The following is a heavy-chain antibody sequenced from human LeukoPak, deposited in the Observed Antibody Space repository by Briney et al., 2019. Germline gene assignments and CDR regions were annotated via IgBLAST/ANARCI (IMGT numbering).Heavy chain of an antibody. V-gene: IGHV3-49*03. CDR1: GFTFGDYA. J-gene: IGHJ4*02. CDR3: TRVETGIAAAGSLDY. D-gene: IGHD6-13*01. Sequence: GGSLRLSCTASGFTFGDYAMSWFRQAPGKGLEWVGFIRSKAYGGTTEYAASVKGRFTISRDDSKSIAYLQMNSLKTEDTAVYYCTRVETGIAAAGSLDYWGQGTLVTVSS. CDR2: IRSKAYGGTT.